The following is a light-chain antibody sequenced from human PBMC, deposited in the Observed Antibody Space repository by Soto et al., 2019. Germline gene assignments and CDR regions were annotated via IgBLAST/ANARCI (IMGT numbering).Light chain of an antibody. CDR3: QQYGSSPLT. J-gene: IGKJ4*01. V-gene: IGKV3-20*01. CDR2: GAS. Sequence: EIVLTQSPGTLSLSPGERATLSCRASQSISNNYLAWYQQKGGQAPRFLINGASTRAAGIPDRFSGSGSGTDFTLTISRPEPEDFAVYYCQQYGSSPLTFGGGTKVEIK. CDR1: QSISNNY.